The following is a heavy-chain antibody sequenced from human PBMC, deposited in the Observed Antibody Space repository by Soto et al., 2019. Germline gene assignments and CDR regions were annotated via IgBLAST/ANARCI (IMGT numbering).Heavy chain of an antibody. D-gene: IGHD6-13*01. CDR2: INPGNGNT. J-gene: IGHJ4*02. V-gene: IGHV1-3*01. CDR3: GVPSGYPSSWTLDY. Sequence: VQLVQSGAEVKKPGASVKVSCKASGYSFTSYAMHWVRQAPGLRLEWMGLINPGNGNTKYSQEFQGRVTITRDTSASTAYMELSSLRSEDTAVYYCGVPSGYPSSWTLDYWGQGTLVSVSS. CDR1: GYSFTSYA.